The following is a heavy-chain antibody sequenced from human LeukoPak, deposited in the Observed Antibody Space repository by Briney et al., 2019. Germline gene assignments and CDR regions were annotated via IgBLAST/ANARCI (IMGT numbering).Heavy chain of an antibody. D-gene: IGHD2-2*01. CDR1: GYTFTGYY. V-gene: IGHV1-2*02. Sequence: ASVKVSCKASGYTFTGYYMHWVRQAPGQGLEWMGWVNPNNGVTEYAQEFQGRVTMTRDTSLSTAYMELSRLRSDDTAVYYCATDHCTRTNCYEDYYHGMDVWGQGTTVTVSS. CDR3: ATDHCTRTNCYEDYYHGMDV. J-gene: IGHJ6*02. CDR2: VNPNNGVT.